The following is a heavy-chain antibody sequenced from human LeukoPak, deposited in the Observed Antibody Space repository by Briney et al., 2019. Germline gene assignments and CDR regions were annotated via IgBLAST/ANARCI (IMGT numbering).Heavy chain of an antibody. V-gene: IGHV3-21*01. CDR3: ARGLYSSGWSPFDY. CDR1: GFTFSSYS. Sequence: GGSLRLSCAASGFTFSSYSISWVRQAPGKGLEWVSSVSSSSYIYYADSVKGRFSISRDNAKNSLYLQMNSLRAEDTAVYYCARGLYSSGWSPFDYWGQGTLVTVSS. J-gene: IGHJ4*02. D-gene: IGHD6-19*01. CDR2: VSSSSYI.